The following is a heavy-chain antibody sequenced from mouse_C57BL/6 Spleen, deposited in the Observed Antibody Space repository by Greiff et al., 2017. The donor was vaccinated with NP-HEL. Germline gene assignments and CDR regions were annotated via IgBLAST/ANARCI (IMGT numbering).Heavy chain of an antibody. CDR3: ARIGPYYGSSYGYFDV. V-gene: IGHV1-61*01. D-gene: IGHD1-1*01. CDR1: GYTFTSYW. CDR2: IHTSDSDT. J-gene: IGHJ1*03. Sequence: QVQLQQPGAELVRPGSSVKLSCKASGYTFTSYWMDWVKQRPGQGLEWIGNIHTSDSDTHYNQKFKDKATLTVDKSSSTAYMQLSSLTSEDSAVEYCARIGPYYGSSYGYFDVWGTGTTVTVSS.